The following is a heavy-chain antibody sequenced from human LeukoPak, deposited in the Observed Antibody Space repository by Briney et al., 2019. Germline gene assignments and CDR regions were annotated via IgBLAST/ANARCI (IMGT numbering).Heavy chain of an antibody. V-gene: IGHV4-59*01. D-gene: IGHD3-3*01. J-gene: IGHJ6*02. CDR3: ARIYDFWSGLDV. CDR2: IYYSGST. CDR1: GGSISSYY. Sequence: SETLSLTCTVSGGSISSYYWSWIRQPPGKGLEWIGYIYYSGSTNYNPSLKSRVTISVDTSKSQFSLKLSSVTAADTAVYYCARIYDFWSGLDVWGQGTTVTVSS.